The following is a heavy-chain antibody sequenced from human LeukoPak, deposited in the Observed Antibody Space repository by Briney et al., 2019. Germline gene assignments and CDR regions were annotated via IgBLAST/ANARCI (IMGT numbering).Heavy chain of an antibody. J-gene: IGHJ3*02. Sequence: RRYLRHSSAPPGFTFEEYAMHWVPQAPGQGLGRVSGISWNSGRIGYADSVNGRFTISRDSAKNSMSLQMNMLRPKDTAMYYCTKDRGNIDSSSYYYVCAFDIWGQGTMVTVSS. CDR1: GFTFEEYA. CDR2: ISWNSGRI. D-gene: IGHD3-22*01. CDR3: TKDRGNIDSSSYYYVCAFDI. V-gene: IGHV3-9*01.